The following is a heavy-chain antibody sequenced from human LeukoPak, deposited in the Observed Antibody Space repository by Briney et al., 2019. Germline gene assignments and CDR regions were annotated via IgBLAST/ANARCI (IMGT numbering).Heavy chain of an antibody. CDR2: INSGGST. CDR3: ARDLFH. J-gene: IGHJ4*02. D-gene: IGHD2-21*01. Sequence: GGSLRLSCAASGFTVSSNYMSWVRQPPGKGLEWVSVINSGGSTNYADSVKGRFTISRDNSKNTLYLQMSSLRAEDTAVYYCARDLFHWGQRTLVTVSS. CDR1: GFTVSSNY. V-gene: IGHV3-53*01.